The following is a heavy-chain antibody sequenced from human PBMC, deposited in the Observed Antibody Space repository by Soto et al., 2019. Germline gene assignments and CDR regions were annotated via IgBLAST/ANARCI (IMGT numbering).Heavy chain of an antibody. V-gene: IGHV5-51*01. D-gene: IGHD1-7*01. CDR1: GYSFTSYW. J-gene: IGHJ4*02. CDR2: IYPGDSDT. CDR3: TRSPQSITGTPRGGAQNDY. Sequence: SLKISCKGSGYSFTSYWICWVRQMPGKGLEWMGIIYPGDSDTRYSPSFQGQVTISADKSISTAYLQWSSLKASDTAVYYCTRSPQSITGTPRGGAQNDYWGQGALVTVSS.